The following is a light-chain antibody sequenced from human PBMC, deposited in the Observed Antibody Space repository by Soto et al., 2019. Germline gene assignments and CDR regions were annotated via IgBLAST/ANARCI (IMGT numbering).Light chain of an antibody. J-gene: IGLJ3*02. CDR2: SDD. V-gene: IGLV1-44*01. Sequence: QSALTQPPSLSGTPGQRVTISCSGSNSNIGRYSVNWYQHFPGTAPKILIYSDDEGPSGVPDRFSGSKSGTSASLAISGLKSEDEVEYYCAAWDYNLNGPLFGGGTQLTVL. CDR3: AAWDYNLNGPL. CDR1: NSNIGRYS.